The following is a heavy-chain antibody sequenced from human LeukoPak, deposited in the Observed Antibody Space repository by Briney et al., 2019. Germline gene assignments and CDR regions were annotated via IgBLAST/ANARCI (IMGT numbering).Heavy chain of an antibody. CDR3: AREGLVRQLDIFDN. CDR2: IYASGST. J-gene: IGHJ4*02. Sequence: PSQTLSLTCTVSGDSISSGSHYWSWIRQSAGKGLEWIGRIYASGSTNFNPSLKSRVTISVNVPKNQFSLNLTSVTAADTAVYYCAREGLVRQLDIFDNWGQGTLVTVSS. V-gene: IGHV4-61*02. CDR1: GDSISSGSHY. D-gene: IGHD6-6*01.